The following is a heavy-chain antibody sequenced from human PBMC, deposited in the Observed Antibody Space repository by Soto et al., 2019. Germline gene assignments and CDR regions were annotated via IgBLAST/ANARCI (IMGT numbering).Heavy chain of an antibody. D-gene: IGHD6-13*01. CDR3: ARGGLYSSSWRGKDYCMDV. Sequence: QVQLQQWGAGLLKPSETLSLTCAVYGGSFSGYYWSWIRQPPGKGLEWIGEINHSGSTNYNPSLKSRVTIAVETSKNQFSLKLSSVTASGTAVYYCARGGLYSSSWRGKDYCMDVWGQGTTVTVSS. CDR1: GGSFSGYY. J-gene: IGHJ6*02. CDR2: INHSGST. V-gene: IGHV4-34*01.